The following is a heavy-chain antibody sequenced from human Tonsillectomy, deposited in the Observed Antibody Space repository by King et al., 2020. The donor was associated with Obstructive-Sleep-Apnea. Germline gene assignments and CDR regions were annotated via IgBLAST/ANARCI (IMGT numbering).Heavy chain of an antibody. Sequence: VQLVESGGGLVQPGGSLRLSCAASGFTFSSYAMTWVRQAPGKGLEWVSAISGSGGSTYYADSVKGRFTISRDNSKNTLYLQMNSLRAEGTAVYYCAKEGSSSWYSGYYGMDVWGQGTTVTVSS. CDR1: GFTFSSYA. J-gene: IGHJ6*02. D-gene: IGHD6-13*01. V-gene: IGHV3-23*04. CDR2: ISGSGGST. CDR3: AKEGSSSWYSGYYGMDV.